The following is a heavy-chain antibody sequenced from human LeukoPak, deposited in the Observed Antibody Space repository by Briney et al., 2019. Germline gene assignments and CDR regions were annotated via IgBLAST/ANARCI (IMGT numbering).Heavy chain of an antibody. Sequence: GGSLRLSCAASGFTFSSYGMHWVRQAPGKGLEWVAVISYDGSNKYYADSVKGRFTISRDNSKNTLYLQMNSLRAEDTAVYYCAKDYTPGYSSGWFFDYWGQGTLVTVSS. CDR3: AKDYTPGYSSGWFFDY. V-gene: IGHV3-30*18. CDR2: ISYDGSNK. CDR1: GFTFSSYG. J-gene: IGHJ4*02. D-gene: IGHD6-19*01.